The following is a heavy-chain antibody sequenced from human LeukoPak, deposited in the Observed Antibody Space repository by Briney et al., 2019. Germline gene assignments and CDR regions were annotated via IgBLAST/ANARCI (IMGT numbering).Heavy chain of an antibody. D-gene: IGHD3-22*01. CDR1: GFTFSNYA. Sequence: GGSLRLSCAASGFTFSNYAMHWVRQAPGKGLEWVAIISYDGSNKYYADSLKGRFTISRDNSKNTLYLQMNSLRAEDTAVYYCAGAVVVITPDYWGQGTLVTVSS. J-gene: IGHJ4*02. V-gene: IGHV3-30-3*01. CDR3: AGAVVVITPDY. CDR2: ISYDGSNK.